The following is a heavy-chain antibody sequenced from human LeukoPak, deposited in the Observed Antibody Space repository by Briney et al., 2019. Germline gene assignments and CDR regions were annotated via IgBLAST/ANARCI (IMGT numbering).Heavy chain of an antibody. V-gene: IGHV4-38-2*01. CDR1: GYSISSGYY. D-gene: IGHD2-21*01. Sequence: PSETLSLTCAVSGYSISSGYYWGWIRQPPGKGLEWIGSIYHTGSTYYNPSLKSRVIISVDTSKNQFSLKMNPVTAADTAVYYFARRCGGDCYQFDYWGQGTLVTVSS. CDR2: IYHTGST. J-gene: IGHJ4*02. CDR3: ARRCGGDCYQFDY.